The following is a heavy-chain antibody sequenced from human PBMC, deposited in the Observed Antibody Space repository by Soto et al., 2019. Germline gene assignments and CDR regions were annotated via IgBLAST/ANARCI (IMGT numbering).Heavy chain of an antibody. CDR2: IIPIFGTA. Sequence: QVQLVQSGAEVKKPGSSVKVSCKASGGTFSSYAISWVRQAPGQGLEWMGGIIPIFGTANYAQKFQGRVTITADESTSTADMELSSLRSEDTAVYYCASHFGWIAARPRGQPYYYYGMDVWGQGTTVTVSS. D-gene: IGHD6-6*01. CDR1: GGTFSSYA. V-gene: IGHV1-69*01. J-gene: IGHJ6*02. CDR3: ASHFGWIAARPRGQPYYYYGMDV.